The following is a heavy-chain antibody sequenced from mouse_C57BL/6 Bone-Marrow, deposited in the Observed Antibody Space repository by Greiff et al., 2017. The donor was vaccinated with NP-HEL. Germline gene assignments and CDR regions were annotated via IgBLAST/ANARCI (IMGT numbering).Heavy chain of an antibody. CDR3: ARGSSSYAMDY. V-gene: IGHV5-9*01. CDR1: GFTFSSYS. Sequence: EVKLVESGGGLVKPGGSLKLSCAASGFTFSSYSMSWVRQTPEKRLEWVATISGGGGNTYYPDSVKGRFTISRDNAKNTLYLQMSSLRSEDAALYYCARGSSSYAMDYWGQGTSVTVSS. D-gene: IGHD1-1*01. J-gene: IGHJ4*01. CDR2: ISGGGGNT.